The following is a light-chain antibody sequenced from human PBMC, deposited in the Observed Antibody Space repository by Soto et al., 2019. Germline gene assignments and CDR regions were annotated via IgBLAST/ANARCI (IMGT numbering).Light chain of an antibody. CDR2: DAS. CDR1: QDISNW. V-gene: IGKV1-5*01. J-gene: IGKJ1*01. Sequence: DIQMTQSPSTLSASVGDRVTITCRASQDISNWLAWYQQKPGKAPKLLIYDASSLESVVPSRFSGSGSGTKFTRTITSLQPDDSATYYCQHDNSYPATFGQGTKVEIK. CDR3: QHDNSYPAT.